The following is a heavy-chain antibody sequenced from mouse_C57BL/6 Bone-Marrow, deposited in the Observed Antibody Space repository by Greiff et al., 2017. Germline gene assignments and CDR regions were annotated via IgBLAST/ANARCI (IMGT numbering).Heavy chain of an antibody. J-gene: IGHJ4*01. CDR3: AKIYYYGSSYPFYAMDY. CDR1: GFTFSDYG. Sequence: DVKLVESGGGLVKPGGSLKLSCAASGFTFSDYGMHWVRQAPEKGLEWVAYISSGSSTIYYADTVKGRFTISRDNAKNTLFLQMNSLRSEDTAMYYCAKIYYYGSSYPFYAMDYWGQGTSVTVSS. CDR2: ISSGSSTI. D-gene: IGHD1-1*01. V-gene: IGHV5-17*01.